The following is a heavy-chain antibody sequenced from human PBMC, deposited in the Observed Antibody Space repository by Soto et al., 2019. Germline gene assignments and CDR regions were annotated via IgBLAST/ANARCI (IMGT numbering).Heavy chain of an antibody. Sequence: QVQLVESGGGMVQPGRSLRLSCAASGFTFSSYAMHWVRQAPGKGLEWVAVISYDGSNKYYADSVKGRFTISRDNSKNTLYLQMNSLRAEDTAVYYCARDRSRYSSGWYAYWGQGTLVTVSS. CDR3: ARDRSRYSSGWYAY. CDR1: GFTFSSYA. CDR2: ISYDGSNK. V-gene: IGHV3-30-3*01. D-gene: IGHD6-19*01. J-gene: IGHJ4*02.